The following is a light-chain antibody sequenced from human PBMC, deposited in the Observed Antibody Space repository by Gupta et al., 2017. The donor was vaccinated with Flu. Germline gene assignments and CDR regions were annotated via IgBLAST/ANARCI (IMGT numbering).Light chain of an antibody. CDR3: QSYDRSLSGSV. CDR1: SSNTGAGYD. Sequence: QSVLTQPPSVSGAPGQMVTISCTRSSSNTGAGYDVHWYRQLPGAAPKLLIYGNNNRPSGVPDRFSGSKSGTSASLAITGLQAEDEADYYCQSYDRSLSGSVFGGGTKLTVL. J-gene: IGLJ2*01. V-gene: IGLV1-40*01. CDR2: GNN.